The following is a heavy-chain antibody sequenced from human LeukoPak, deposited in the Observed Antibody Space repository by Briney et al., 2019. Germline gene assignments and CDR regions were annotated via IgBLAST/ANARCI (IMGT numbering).Heavy chain of an antibody. V-gene: IGHV3-23*05. Sequence: GGSLRLSCAASGFTFSNYLMGWVRQAPGKGLEWVSAISGNSDTIHYADPVKGRFTVSRDNSKSILYMQMNSLGAEDTAVYYCTRYDLSTYARRAFDYWGQGTLVAVSS. CDR3: TRYDLSTYARRAFDY. J-gene: IGHJ4*02. CDR1: GFTFSNYL. CDR2: ISGNSDTI. D-gene: IGHD3-9*01.